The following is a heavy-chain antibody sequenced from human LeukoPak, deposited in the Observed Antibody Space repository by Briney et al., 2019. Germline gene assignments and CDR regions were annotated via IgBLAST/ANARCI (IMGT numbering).Heavy chain of an antibody. D-gene: IGHD5-12*01. Sequence: SETLSLTCTVSGGSISSSSYYWGWIRQPPGKGLEWIGSIYYSGSTYYNPSLKSRVTISVDTSKNQFSLKLSSVTAADTAVYYCARQVGGYSGYETNFDYWGQGTLVTVSS. CDR2: IYYSGST. J-gene: IGHJ4*02. V-gene: IGHV4-39*01. CDR1: GGSISSSSYY. CDR3: ARQVGGYSGYETNFDY.